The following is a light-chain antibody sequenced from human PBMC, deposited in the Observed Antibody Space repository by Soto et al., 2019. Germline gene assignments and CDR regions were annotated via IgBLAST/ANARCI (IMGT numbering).Light chain of an antibody. CDR3: SSYTSSSTLAV. Sequence: QSALTQPASVSGSPGQSITISCTGTSSDVGGYNYVSWYQQDPGKAPKLMIYDVNNRPSGVSNRFSGSKSGNTASLTISGLQAEDEAYYYCSSYTSSSTLAVFGAGTKLTVL. CDR1: SSDVGGYNY. V-gene: IGLV2-14*01. J-gene: IGLJ2*01. CDR2: DVN.